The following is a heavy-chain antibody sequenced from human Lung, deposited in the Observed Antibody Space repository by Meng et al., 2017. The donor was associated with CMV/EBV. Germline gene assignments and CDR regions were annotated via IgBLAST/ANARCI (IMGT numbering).Heavy chain of an antibody. Sequence: SVKVSXKASGGTFSNYAVSWVRQAPGQGLEWMGGIIPIFGIPNYARNFKGKITISTDGSTVYMEVNSLRSENTATYYCAHSGSTTCYTCRMGVWGQGTTLTVSS. CDR3: AHSGSTTCYTCRMGV. V-gene: IGHV1-69*05. CDR1: GGTFSNYA. D-gene: IGHD2-15*01. J-gene: IGHJ6*02. CDR2: IIPIFGIP.